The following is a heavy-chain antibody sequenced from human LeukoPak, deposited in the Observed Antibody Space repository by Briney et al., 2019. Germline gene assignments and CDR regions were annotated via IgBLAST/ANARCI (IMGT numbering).Heavy chain of an antibody. CDR3: AELGITMIGGV. Sequence: GGSLRLSCAASGFTFSSYEMNWVCQAPGKGLEWVSYISSSGSTIYYADSVKGRFTISRDNAKNSLYLQMNSLRAEDTAVYYCAELGITMIGGVWGKGTTVTISS. CDR1: GFTFSSYE. V-gene: IGHV3-48*03. CDR2: ISSSGSTI. J-gene: IGHJ6*04. D-gene: IGHD3-10*02.